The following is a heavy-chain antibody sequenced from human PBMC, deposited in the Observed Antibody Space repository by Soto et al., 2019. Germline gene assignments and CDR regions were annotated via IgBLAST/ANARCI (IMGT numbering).Heavy chain of an antibody. CDR1: GGSVSTGMKY. CDR2: MYKTGET. Sequence: PSETLSLTCTVSGGSVSTGMKYWGWVRQPPGKALEFIGYMYKTGETLLNSSLKSRVTLSMETSKNQFSLTLSSVTAADTAVYFCMKAHESGAFLGMSVWGPGTTVTVSS. V-gene: IGHV4-61*01. CDR3: MKAHESGAFLGMSV. J-gene: IGHJ6*02.